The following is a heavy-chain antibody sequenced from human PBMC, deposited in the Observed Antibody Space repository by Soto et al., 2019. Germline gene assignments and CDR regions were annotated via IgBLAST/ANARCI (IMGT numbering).Heavy chain of an antibody. CDR3: AKEDRLYGVAVAFDS. CDR2: ISGDGVSK. D-gene: IGHD6-19*01. V-gene: IGHV3-23*01. J-gene: IGHJ4*02. Sequence: VKLLESGGGLVKPGGSLRLSCAASGISFSDNAMSWVRQAPGKGLEWISAISGDGVSKLYADSVRGRFTISRDNAANTLYLQMSSLRTEDTALYYCAKEDRLYGVAVAFDSCGQGTLVTVSS. CDR1: GISFSDNA.